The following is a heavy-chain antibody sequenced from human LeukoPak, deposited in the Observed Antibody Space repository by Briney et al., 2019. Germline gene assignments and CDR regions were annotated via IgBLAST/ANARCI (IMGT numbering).Heavy chain of an antibody. J-gene: IGHJ4*02. V-gene: IGHV3-33*01. CDR3: ARDWAGGNSHYFYH. Sequence: GRPLRLSCAASGVTFNNYGMDAGREGPGKGLGSVALIWTNGNNRYYADSAKGRFTGSRDNSKNTLHLERTIRRVEDPAVYYWARDWAGGNSHYFYHGGQGTLVTVPS. CDR1: GVTFNNYG. D-gene: IGHD4-23*01. CDR2: IWTNGNNR.